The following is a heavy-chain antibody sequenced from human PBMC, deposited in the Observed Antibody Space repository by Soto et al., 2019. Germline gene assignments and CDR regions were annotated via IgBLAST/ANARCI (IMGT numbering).Heavy chain of an antibody. CDR2: NSAYNGNT. D-gene: IGHD3-10*01. V-gene: IGHV1-18*01. CDR3: ARVSGLSSCYYYGMDV. Sequence: ASVKVSCKASGYTFITYDFTWVRRAPGQGLEWMGWNSAYNGNTNYAQKFQGRVSMTTDTSTGTAYMELRSLRSDDTAVYYCARVSGLSSCYYYGMDVWGQGTTVTVSS. CDR1: GYTFITYD. J-gene: IGHJ6*02.